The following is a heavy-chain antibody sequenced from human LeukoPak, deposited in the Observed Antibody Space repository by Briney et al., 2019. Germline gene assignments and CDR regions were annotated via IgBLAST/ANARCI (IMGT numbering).Heavy chain of an antibody. CDR2: IIPIFGTA. CDR3: ARDLASSGYYWD. V-gene: IGHV1-69*13. J-gene: IGHJ4*02. CDR1: GGTFSSYA. D-gene: IGHD3-22*01. Sequence: PVKVSCKASGGTFSSYAISWVRQAPGQGLEWMGGIIPIFGTANYAQKFQGRVTITADESTSTVYMELSSLRSEDTAVYFCARDLASSGYYWDWGQGTLVTVSS.